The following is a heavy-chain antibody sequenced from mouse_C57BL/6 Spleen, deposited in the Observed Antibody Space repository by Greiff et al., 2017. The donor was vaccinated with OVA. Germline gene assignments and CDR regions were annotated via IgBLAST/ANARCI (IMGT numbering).Heavy chain of an antibody. CDR2: IYPGDGDT. CDR1: GYAFSSSW. J-gene: IGHJ3*01. CDR3: ARSGVYDGYLFAY. D-gene: IGHD2-3*01. V-gene: IGHV1-82*01. Sequence: SGPELVKPGASVKISCKASGYAFSSSWMNWVKQRPGKGLEWIGRIYPGDGDTNYNGKFKGKATLTADKSSSTAYMQLSSLTSEDSAVYFCARSGVYDGYLFAYWGQGTLVTVSA.